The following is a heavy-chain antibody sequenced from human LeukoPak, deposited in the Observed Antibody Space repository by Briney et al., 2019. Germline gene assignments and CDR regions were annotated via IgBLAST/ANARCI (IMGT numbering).Heavy chain of an antibody. V-gene: IGHV4-31*03. D-gene: IGHD3-10*01. CDR1: GGSISSGGYY. CDR2: IYYSGST. Sequence: NPSETLSLTCTVSGGSISSGGYYWSWIRQHPGKGLEWIGYIYYSGSTYYNPSLKSRVTISVDTSKNQFSLKLSSVTAADTAVYYCARCNRGWFDPWGQGTLVTVPS. CDR3: ARCNRGWFDP. J-gene: IGHJ5*02.